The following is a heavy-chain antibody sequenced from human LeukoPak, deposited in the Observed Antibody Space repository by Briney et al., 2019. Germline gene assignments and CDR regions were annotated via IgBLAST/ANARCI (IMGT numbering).Heavy chain of an antibody. D-gene: IGHD5-18*01. CDR1: GGSISSSSYY. J-gene: IGHJ4*02. CDR2: IYYSGST. V-gene: IGHV4-39*01. Sequence: SETLPLTCTVSGGSISSSSYYWGWIRQPPGKGLEWIGSIYYSGSTYYNPSLKSRVTIPVDTSKNQFSLKLSSVTAADTAVYYCARRHRGYSYGYGDYWGQGTLVTVSS. CDR3: ARRHRGYSYGYGDY.